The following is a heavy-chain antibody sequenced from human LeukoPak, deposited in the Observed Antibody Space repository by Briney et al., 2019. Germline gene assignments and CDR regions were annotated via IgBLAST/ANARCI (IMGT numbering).Heavy chain of an antibody. J-gene: IGHJ5*02. Sequence: SETLSLTCAVSGGSIGSGGYSWSWIRQPPGTGLEWIGYIYHSGSTYYNPSLKSRVTISVDRSKNQFSLKLSSVTAADTAVYYCARAFSGRVNWFDPWGQGTLVTVSS. CDR2: IYHSGST. V-gene: IGHV4-30-2*01. CDR3: ARAFSGRVNWFDP. CDR1: GGSIGSGGYS. D-gene: IGHD2-15*01.